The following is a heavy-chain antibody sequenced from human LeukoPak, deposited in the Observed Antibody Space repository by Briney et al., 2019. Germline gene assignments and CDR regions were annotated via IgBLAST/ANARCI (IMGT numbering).Heavy chain of an antibody. CDR1: GFTFSSYG. D-gene: IGHD2-2*01. Sequence: GGSLRLSCAASGFTFSSYGMHWVRQAPGKGLEWVAFIRYDGSNKYYADSVKGRFTISRDNSKNTLYLQMNSLRAEDTAVYYCARPAEYQRNYGTDAFDIWGQGTMVTVSS. V-gene: IGHV3-30*02. J-gene: IGHJ3*02. CDR3: ARPAEYQRNYGTDAFDI. CDR2: IRYDGSNK.